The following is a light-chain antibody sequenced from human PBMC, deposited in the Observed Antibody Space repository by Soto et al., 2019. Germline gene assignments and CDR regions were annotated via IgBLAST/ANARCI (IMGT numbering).Light chain of an antibody. J-gene: IGKJ4*01. CDR3: QQYQSLT. CDR2: GAS. CDR1: QSVSSN. V-gene: IGKV3-20*01. Sequence: EIVLTQSPGTLSLSPGERATLSCRASQSVSSNLVWYQQKPGQAPRLLIYGASTRATGIPARFSGSGSGTDFTLTITRLEPEDFAVYYCQQYQSLTFGGGTKVDIK.